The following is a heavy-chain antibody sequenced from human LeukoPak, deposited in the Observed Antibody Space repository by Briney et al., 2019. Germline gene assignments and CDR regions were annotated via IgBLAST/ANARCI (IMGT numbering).Heavy chain of an antibody. J-gene: IGHJ4*02. CDR3: AKGPHYYDSSGYDY. D-gene: IGHD3-22*01. V-gene: IGHV3-23*01. CDR2: ISGSGGST. Sequence: QLGGSLSLSCAASGFTFSSYPMSWVRQAPGKGLEWVSAISGSGGSTYYADSVKGRFTISRDNSKNTLYLQMNSLRAEDTAVYYCAKGPHYYDSSGYDYWGQGTLVTVSS. CDR1: GFTFSSYP.